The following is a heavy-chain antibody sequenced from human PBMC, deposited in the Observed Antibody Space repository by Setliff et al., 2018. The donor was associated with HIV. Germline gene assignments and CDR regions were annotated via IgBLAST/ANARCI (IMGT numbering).Heavy chain of an antibody. Sequence: SETLSLTCTVSGGSISSSSYYWGWIRQPPGKGLEWIGSIYYSGSTYYSPSLKSRVTISVDTSKNQFSLKMSSVTAADTAVYYCARPYSSSSYYYYHMDVWGKGTAVT. CDR1: GGSISSSSYY. CDR3: ARPYSSSSYYYYHMDV. D-gene: IGHD6-6*01. CDR2: IYYSGST. J-gene: IGHJ6*03. V-gene: IGHV4-39*07.